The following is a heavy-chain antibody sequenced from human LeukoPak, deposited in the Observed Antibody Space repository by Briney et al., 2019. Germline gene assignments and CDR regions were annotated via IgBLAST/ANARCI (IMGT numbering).Heavy chain of an antibody. CDR2: INSDGSST. CDR1: GFTFSSHW. CDR3: ARATGGSDIVVVPAAFPYYYYGMDV. Sequence: GGSLRLSCVVSGFTFSSHWMHWVRQAPGKGLVWVSRINSDGSSTSYADSVKGRFTISRDNAKNTLYLQMNSLRAEDTAVYYCARATGGSDIVVVPAAFPYYYYGMDVWGQGTTVTVSS. D-gene: IGHD2-2*01. V-gene: IGHV3-74*01. J-gene: IGHJ6*02.